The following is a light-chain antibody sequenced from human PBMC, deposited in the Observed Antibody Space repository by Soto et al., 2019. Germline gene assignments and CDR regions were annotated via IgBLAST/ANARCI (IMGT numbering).Light chain of an antibody. Sequence: QSALTQPASVSRSPGQSITISCTGTSSDVGGYNYVSWYQQHPGKAPKLMIYDVSNRPSGVSNRFSGSKSGNTASLTISGLQAEDEADYYRSSYAGSSTFYVFGTGTKVTVL. V-gene: IGLV2-14*01. CDR2: DVS. CDR3: SSYAGSSTFYV. CDR1: SSDVGGYNY. J-gene: IGLJ1*01.